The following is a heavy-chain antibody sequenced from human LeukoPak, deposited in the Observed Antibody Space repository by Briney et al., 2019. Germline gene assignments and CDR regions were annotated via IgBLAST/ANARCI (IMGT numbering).Heavy chain of an antibody. V-gene: IGHV3-7*01. CDR1: GFTFSNYW. Sequence: PGGSLRLSCAASGFTFSNYWMNWVRQAPGKGLEWVANIKEDGSEKYYVDSVKGRFTISKDNAHNSLYLQMNSLRVEDTAVYYCARDETRRFDYWGQGTLVTVSS. CDR2: IKEDGSEK. J-gene: IGHJ4*02. CDR3: ARDETRRFDY.